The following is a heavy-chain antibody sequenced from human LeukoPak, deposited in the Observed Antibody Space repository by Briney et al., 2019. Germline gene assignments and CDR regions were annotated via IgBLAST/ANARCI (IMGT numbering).Heavy chain of an antibody. V-gene: IGHV4-59*02. CDR3: ASRKLGNDY. CDR2: IYYTGST. Sequence: SETLSLTCTISGGSVSDYYWSWFRQSARKGLEWIGYIYYTGSTSYNPSLKSRVTISSDTSKNEFSLKLNSVTAADTAVYYCASRKLGNDYWGQGTLVTVSS. D-gene: IGHD7-27*01. CDR1: GGSVSDYY. J-gene: IGHJ4*02.